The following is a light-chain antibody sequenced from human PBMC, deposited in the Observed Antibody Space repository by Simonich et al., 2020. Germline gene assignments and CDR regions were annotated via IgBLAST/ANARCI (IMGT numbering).Light chain of an antibody. CDR2: LGS. CDR1: QSLLHSNGYNY. CDR3: MQALQTPYT. V-gene: IGKV2-28*01. Sequence: DIVMTQSPLSLPVTPGEPASISCRSSQSLLHSNGYNYLDWYLQKPGQSPQLLIYLGSNRASGVPDRFSGSGSGTDFTLKIGRMEAEDVGVYYCMQALQTPYTFGQGTKLEIK. J-gene: IGKJ2*01.